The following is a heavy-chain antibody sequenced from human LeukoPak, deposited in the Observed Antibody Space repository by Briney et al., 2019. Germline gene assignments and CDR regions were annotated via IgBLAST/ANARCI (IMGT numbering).Heavy chain of an antibody. CDR2: IIPIFGTA. D-gene: IGHD4-17*01. CDR3: ARDYGIQNPYDAFDI. J-gene: IGHJ3*02. CDR1: GGTFSSYA. Sequence: GASVKVSCKASGGTFSSYAISWVRQAPGQGLEWMGGIIPIFGTANYAQKFQGRVTMTTDTSTSTAYMELRSLRSDDTAVYYCARDYGIQNPYDAFDIWGQGTMVTVSS. V-gene: IGHV1-69*05.